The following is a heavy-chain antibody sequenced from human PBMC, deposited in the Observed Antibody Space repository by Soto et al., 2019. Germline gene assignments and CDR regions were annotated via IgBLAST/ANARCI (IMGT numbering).Heavy chain of an antibody. CDR2: IKSKTDGGTT. CDR1: GFTFSNAW. V-gene: IGHV3-15*07. D-gene: IGHD3-9*01. CDR3: TTDRPPTPAFDILTGYAEYYFDY. Sequence: GGSLRLSCAASGFTFSNAWMNWVRQAPGKGLEWVGRIKSKTDGGTTDYAAPVKGRFTISRDDSKNTLYLQMNSLKTEDTAVYYCTTDRPPTPAFDILTGYAEYYFDYWGQGTLVTVSS. J-gene: IGHJ4*02.